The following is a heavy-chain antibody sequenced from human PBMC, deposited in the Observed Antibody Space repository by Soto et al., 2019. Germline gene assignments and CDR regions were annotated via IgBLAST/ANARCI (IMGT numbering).Heavy chain of an antibody. CDR3: SRVRGISGYCSGGSCYSLAFDY. D-gene: IGHD2-15*01. CDR1: GGSFSGYY. V-gene: IGHV4-34*01. J-gene: IGHJ4*02. CDR2: INHSGST. Sequence: SETLSLTCAVYGGSFSGYYWSWIRQPPGKGLEWIGEINHSGSTNYNPSLKSRVTISVDTSKNQFSLKLSSVTAADTAVYYCSRVRGISGYCSGGSCYSLAFDYWGQGTLVTVSS.